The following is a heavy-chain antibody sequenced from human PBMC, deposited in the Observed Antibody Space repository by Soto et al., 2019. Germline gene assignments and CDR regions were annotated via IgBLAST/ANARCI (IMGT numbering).Heavy chain of an antibody. D-gene: IGHD3-10*01. J-gene: IGHJ5*02. Sequence: SETLSLTGTVSVGSISSYYWSWIRQPPGRGLEWIGYIYYSGSTNYNPSLKSRVTISVDTSKNQFSLKLSSVTAADTAVYYCARLSRGGIGGSRIWFDPWGQGTLVTVPQ. CDR1: VGSISSYY. CDR3: ARLSRGGIGGSRIWFDP. CDR2: IYYSGST. V-gene: IGHV4-59*01.